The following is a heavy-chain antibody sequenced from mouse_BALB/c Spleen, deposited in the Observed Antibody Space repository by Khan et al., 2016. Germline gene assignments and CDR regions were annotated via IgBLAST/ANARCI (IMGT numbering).Heavy chain of an antibody. Sequence: QVRLQQSGAELMKPGASVKISCRATGYTFSTYWIEWIKQRPGHGLEWIGQILPGSGSTHYTENFKSKATFTADTSSNTAYIRLGSLTSEHPGTYDCARDWADDYWGQGTSLTVSS. V-gene: IGHV1-9*01. CDR3: ARDWADDY. CDR1: GYTFSTYW. CDR2: ILPGSGST. J-gene: IGHJ2*02. D-gene: IGHD4-1*01.